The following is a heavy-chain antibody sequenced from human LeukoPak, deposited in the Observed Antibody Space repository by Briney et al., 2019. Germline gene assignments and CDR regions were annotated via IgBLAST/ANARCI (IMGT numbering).Heavy chain of an antibody. CDR2: IRYDGSQT. CDR1: GFTFSSYG. CDR3: AREVGSPAVRSAFDL. D-gene: IGHD2-15*01. V-gene: IGHV3-7*01. J-gene: IGHJ3*01. Sequence: PGGSLRLSCAASGFTFSSYGMHWVRQAPGKELEWVANIRYDGSQTHYVDSVTGRFTISRDNAKNSLYLQVNSLRDEDTAVYYCAREVGSPAVRSAFDLWGQGTVVTVSS.